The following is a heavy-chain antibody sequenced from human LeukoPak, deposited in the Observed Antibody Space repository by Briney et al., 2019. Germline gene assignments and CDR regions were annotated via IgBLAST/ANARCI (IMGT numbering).Heavy chain of an antibody. CDR3: AIQTEMATIIGDYYYGMDV. V-gene: IGHV3-23*01. J-gene: IGHJ6*02. Sequence: QTGGSLRLSCAASGFTVSSNYMSWVRQAPGKGLEWVSAISGSGGSTYYADSVKGRFTISRDNSKNTLYLQMNSLRAEDTAVYYCAIQTEMATIIGDYYYGMDVWGQGTTVTVSS. CDR1: GFTVSSNY. CDR2: ISGSGGST. D-gene: IGHD5-12*01.